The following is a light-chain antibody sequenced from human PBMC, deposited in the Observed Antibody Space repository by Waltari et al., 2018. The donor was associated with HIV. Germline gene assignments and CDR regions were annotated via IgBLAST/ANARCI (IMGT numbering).Light chain of an antibody. CDR2: EVS. CDR1: SSDVGGYSY. Sequence: QSALTQPASVSGSPGQSITISCTGTSSDVGGYSYVSWYQQHPGKAPKLMIYEVSKRPSGVSNRLSGSKSGTTASLTISGLQAEDAADYYCSSDTTSSSLLFGGETKLTVL. CDR3: SSDTTSSSLL. J-gene: IGLJ2*01. V-gene: IGLV2-14*01.